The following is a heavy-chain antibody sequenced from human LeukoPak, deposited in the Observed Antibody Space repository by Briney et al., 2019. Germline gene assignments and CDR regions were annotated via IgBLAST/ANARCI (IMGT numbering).Heavy chain of an antibody. J-gene: IGHJ4*02. CDR3: ARAGTSGYSIRYYFDY. D-gene: IGHD3-3*01. Sequence: GGSLRLSCAASGFTFSSYSMNWVRQAPGKGLEWVSYISSSSSTIYYADSVKGRFTISRDNAKNSLYLQMNSLRAEDTAVYYCARAGTSGYSIRYYFDYWGQGTLVTVSS. V-gene: IGHV3-48*01. CDR1: GFTFSSYS. CDR2: ISSSSSTI.